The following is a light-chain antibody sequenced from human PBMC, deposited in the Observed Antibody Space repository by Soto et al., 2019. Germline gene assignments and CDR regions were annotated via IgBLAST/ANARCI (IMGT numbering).Light chain of an antibody. Sequence: QSVLTQPASVSGSPGQSITISCSGTSSNIGGYNVVSWYQQHPGKAPKVIVYEGIKRPSGVSDRFSGSTSGSTASLTISGLRTEDEADYHCSSFTSTNTQVFGTGTKVTVL. J-gene: IGLJ1*01. CDR2: EGI. CDR1: SSNIGGYNV. CDR3: SSFTSTNTQV. V-gene: IGLV2-14*02.